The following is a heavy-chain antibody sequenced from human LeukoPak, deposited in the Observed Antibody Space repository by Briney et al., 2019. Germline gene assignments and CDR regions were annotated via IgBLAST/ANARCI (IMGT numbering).Heavy chain of an antibody. CDR1: GGSFSGYY. Sequence: SETLSLTCAVYGGSFSGYYWSWTRQPPGKGLEWIGEINHSGSTNYNPSLKSRVTISVDTSKNQFSLKLSSVTAADTAVYYCARQQLVSWVNWFDPWGQGTLVTVSS. D-gene: IGHD6-6*01. CDR2: INHSGST. J-gene: IGHJ5*02. CDR3: ARQQLVSWVNWFDP. V-gene: IGHV4-34*01.